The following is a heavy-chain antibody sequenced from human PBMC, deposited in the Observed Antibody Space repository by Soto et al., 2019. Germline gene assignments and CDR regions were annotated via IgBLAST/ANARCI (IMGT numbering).Heavy chain of an antibody. CDR3: ARDLGSPDVFAI. J-gene: IGHJ3*02. Sequence: GGSLRLSCAASGFTFSSYEMNWVRQAPGKGLEWVSYISSSGSSIYYADSVKGRFTISRDNAKNSLSLQMNSLRVEDTAVYYCARDLGSPDVFAIWGQGTMVTVSS. D-gene: IGHD6-19*01. CDR2: ISSSGSSI. CDR1: GFTFSSYE. V-gene: IGHV3-48*03.